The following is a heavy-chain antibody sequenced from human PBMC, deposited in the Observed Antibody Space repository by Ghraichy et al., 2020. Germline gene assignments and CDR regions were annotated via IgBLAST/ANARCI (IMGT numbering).Heavy chain of an antibody. D-gene: IGHD3-3*02. Sequence: SETLSLTCTVSGGSISSSSYYWGWIRQPPGKGLEWIGSIYYSGSTYYNPSLKSRVTISVDTSKNQFSLKLSSVTAADTAVYYCYSEEGHIFGVVPGNNYFDYWGQGTLVTVSS. CDR1: GGSISSSSYY. CDR3: YSEEGHIFGVVPGNNYFDY. CDR2: IYYSGST. J-gene: IGHJ4*02. V-gene: IGHV4-39*01.